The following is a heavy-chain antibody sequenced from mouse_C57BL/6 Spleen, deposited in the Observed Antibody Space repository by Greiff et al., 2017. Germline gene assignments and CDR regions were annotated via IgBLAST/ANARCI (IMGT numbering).Heavy chain of an antibody. Sequence: QVQLKESGPELVKPGASVKISCKASGYAFSSSWMNWVKQRPGKGLEWIGRIYPGDGDTNYNGKFKGKATPTADKSSSTAYMQLSSLTSEDSAVYFCARQLRLPYAMDYWGQGTSVTVSS. V-gene: IGHV1-82*01. CDR2: IYPGDGDT. CDR3: ARQLRLPYAMDY. D-gene: IGHD3-2*02. J-gene: IGHJ4*01. CDR1: GYAFSSSW.